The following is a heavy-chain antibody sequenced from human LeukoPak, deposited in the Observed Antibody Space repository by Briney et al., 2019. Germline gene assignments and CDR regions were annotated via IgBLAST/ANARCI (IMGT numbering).Heavy chain of an antibody. V-gene: IGHV5-51*01. CDR3: ARLPYCSGGSCDAFDI. CDR2: IYPGDSDT. Sequence: GESLKISCKGSGYSFTSYWIGWVRQMPGKGLEWMGIIYPGDSDTRYSPSFQGQVTISADKSISTAYLQWSSLKASDTAMYYCARLPYCSGGSCDAFDIWGQGTMVTVSS. D-gene: IGHD2-15*01. J-gene: IGHJ3*02. CDR1: GYSFTSYW.